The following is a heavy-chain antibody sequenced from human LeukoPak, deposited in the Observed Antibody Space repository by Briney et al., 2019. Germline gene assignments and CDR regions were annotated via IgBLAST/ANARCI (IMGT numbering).Heavy chain of an antibody. CDR3: AKDRLRLYFDY. CDR2: ISGSGDST. Sequence: GGSLRLSCAASGFTFSSYAMSWVRQAPGKGLEWVSAISGSGDSTFYADSVKGRFTISRDNSKNTLYLQMSSLRAEDTAVYYCAKDRLRLYFDYWGQGTLVTVSS. J-gene: IGHJ4*02. D-gene: IGHD3-16*01. V-gene: IGHV3-23*01. CDR1: GFTFSSYA.